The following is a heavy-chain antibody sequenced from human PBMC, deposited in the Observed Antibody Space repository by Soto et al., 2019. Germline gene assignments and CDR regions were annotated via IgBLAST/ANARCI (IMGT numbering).Heavy chain of an antibody. Sequence: EVQLVESGGGLVQPGGSLRLSCAASGFTFSDHYMDWVRQAPGKGLEWVGRIRNKGNSYTTEYAASVKGRFTISRDDSKNSLYLQMNSLKTEDTAVYYCARVLGVVGGYWGPGTLVTVSS. CDR2: IRNKGNSYTT. V-gene: IGHV3-72*01. J-gene: IGHJ4*02. D-gene: IGHD3-3*01. CDR3: ARVLGVVGGY. CDR1: GFTFSDHY.